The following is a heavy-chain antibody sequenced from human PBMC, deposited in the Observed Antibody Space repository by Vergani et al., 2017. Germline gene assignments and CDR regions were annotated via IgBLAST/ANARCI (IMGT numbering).Heavy chain of an antibody. Sequence: EVKLVESGGGLVQPGGSLRLSCAASGFTFSDHDMDWVRQAPGKGLEWVGRTRNKANSYTTEYAASVKGRFTISRDDSNNSLYLQMNSLKIEDTAVYYCARLGYCSSTTCRKAFDIWGQGTMVTVS. CDR3: ARLGYCSSTTCRKAFDI. J-gene: IGHJ3*02. CDR1: GFTFSDHD. D-gene: IGHD2-2*01. CDR2: TRNKANSYTT. V-gene: IGHV3-72*01.